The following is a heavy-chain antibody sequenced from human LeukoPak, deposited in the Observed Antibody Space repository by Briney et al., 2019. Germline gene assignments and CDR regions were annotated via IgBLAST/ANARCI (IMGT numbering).Heavy chain of an antibody. J-gene: IGHJ6*03. Sequence: GESLKISCKGSGYSFTSYWIGWVRQMPGKGLEWMGIIYPGDSDTRYSPSFQGQVTISADKSISTAYLQWSSLKASDTAIYYCARRGGVEKYYYYYMDVWGKGTTVTVSS. CDR1: GYSFTSYW. CDR2: IYPGDSDT. CDR3: ARRGGVEKYYYYYMDV. V-gene: IGHV5-51*01. D-gene: IGHD2-8*02.